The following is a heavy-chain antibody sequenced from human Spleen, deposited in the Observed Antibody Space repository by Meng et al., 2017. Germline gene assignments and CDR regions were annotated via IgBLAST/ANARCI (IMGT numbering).Heavy chain of an antibody. Sequence: VQGRGPGPGLVKPSGTLPLTCAVSGDSFSSSGWWSWVRQPPGKGLEWIADIYRSGSTNYNPSLKSRVTISVDRSKNQFSLKLTSVTAADTAVYYCARAHSSGWSPHAYWGQGSLVTVSS. CDR1: GDSFSSSGW. V-gene: IGHV4-4*02. CDR3: ARAHSSGWSPHAY. D-gene: IGHD6-19*01. CDR2: IYRSGST. J-gene: IGHJ4*02.